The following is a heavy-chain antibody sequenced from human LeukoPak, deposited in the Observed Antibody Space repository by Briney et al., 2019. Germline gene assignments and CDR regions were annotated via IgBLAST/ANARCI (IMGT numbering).Heavy chain of an antibody. V-gene: IGHV3-30*18. CDR3: AKDLKWDLTDGFDY. Sequence: AGGSLRLSCAPSGFTFSSYAMHWVRQAPGKGLEWVALISYDVSNKYYADSVKGRFTISRDNSKNTLYLQMNSLRAEDTAVYYCAKDLKWDLTDGFDYWGQGTLVTVSS. CDR2: ISYDVSNK. D-gene: IGHD1-26*01. J-gene: IGHJ4*02. CDR1: GFTFSSYA.